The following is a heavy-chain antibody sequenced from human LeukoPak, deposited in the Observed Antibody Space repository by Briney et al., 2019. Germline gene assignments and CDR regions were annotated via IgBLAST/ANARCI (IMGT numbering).Heavy chain of an antibody. CDR3: ALLGAAGREYFQH. V-gene: IGHV3-53*01. CDR1: GFTVSSTD. D-gene: IGHD6-13*01. Sequence: GGSLRLSCAASGFTVSSTDMSWVRQAPGKGLEWVSAVYSGGSTFYADSVKGRFTIFRDNSKNTLYLQISSLRAEDTAVYYCALLGAAGREYFQHWGQGTLVTVSS. CDR2: VYSGGST. J-gene: IGHJ1*01.